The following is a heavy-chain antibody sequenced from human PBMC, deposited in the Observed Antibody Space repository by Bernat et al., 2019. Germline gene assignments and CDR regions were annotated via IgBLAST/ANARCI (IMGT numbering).Heavy chain of an antibody. J-gene: IGHJ3*02. CDR3: SRVARNMGDALDI. Sequence: EVQLVESGGGLVQPGRSLRLSCTASGFTFGDYAMSWVRQAPGKGLEWVGFIITKAYGGTTEYAAAVKGRFTISRDDSKSIAYLQMNSLKNEDTAVYYCSRVARNMGDALDIWGQGTMVTVSS. V-gene: IGHV3-49*04. D-gene: IGHD5-12*01. CDR2: IITKAYGGTT. CDR1: GFTFGDYA.